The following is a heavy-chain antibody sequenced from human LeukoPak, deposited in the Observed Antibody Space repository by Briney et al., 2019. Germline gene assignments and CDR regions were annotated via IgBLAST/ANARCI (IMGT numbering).Heavy chain of an antibody. CDR2: ISYDGSNK. D-gene: IGHD1-26*01. V-gene: IGHV3-30*03. CDR1: GFTFSSYW. Sequence: GGSLRLSCAASGFTFSSYWMRWVRQAPGKGLEWVAVISYDGSNKYYADSVKGRFTISRDNSKNTLYLQMNSLRAEDTAVYYCAREGGYSGSYRDCYFDYWGQGTLVTASS. J-gene: IGHJ4*02. CDR3: AREGGYSGSYRDCYFDY.